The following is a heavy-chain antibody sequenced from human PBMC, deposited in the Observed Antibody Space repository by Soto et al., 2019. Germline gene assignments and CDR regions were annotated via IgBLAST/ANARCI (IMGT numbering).Heavy chain of an antibody. CDR2: IYHSGST. Sequence: SETLSLTCAVSGGSISSGGYSWSWIRQPPGKGLEWIGYIYHSGSTYYNPSLKSRVTISVDRSKNQFSLKLSSVTAADTAVYYCARGNIKRSIAANEEDYYGMDVWGQGTTVTVSS. V-gene: IGHV4-30-2*01. J-gene: IGHJ6*02. D-gene: IGHD6-6*01. CDR3: ARGNIKRSIAANEEDYYGMDV. CDR1: GGSISSGGYS.